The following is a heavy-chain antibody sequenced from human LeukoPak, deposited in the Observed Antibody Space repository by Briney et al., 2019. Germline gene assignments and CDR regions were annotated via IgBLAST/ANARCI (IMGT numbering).Heavy chain of an antibody. V-gene: IGHV3-74*01. CDR2: INSDGIST. J-gene: IGHJ4*02. CDR3: AKGGDTVIDY. Sequence: GGSLRLSCAASAFTFSSYWMHWVRQAPGKGLVWVSRINSDGISTSYADSVKGRFTISRDNAKNTLYLQMNSLRAEDTAVYYCAKGGDTVIDYWGQGTLVTVSS. D-gene: IGHD3-10*01. CDR1: AFTFSSYW.